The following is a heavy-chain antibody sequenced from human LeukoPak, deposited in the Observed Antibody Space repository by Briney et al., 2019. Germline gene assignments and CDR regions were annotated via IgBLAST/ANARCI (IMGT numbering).Heavy chain of an antibody. D-gene: IGHD5/OR15-5a*01. J-gene: IGHJ4*02. CDR2: IYSGGST. Sequence: GGSLRLSCSASGFAFSNYWMTWVRQAPGKGLEWVSVIYSGGSTYYADSVKGRFTISRDNSKNTLYLQMNSLRAEDTAVYYCAREVSRGTYYIDYWGQGTLVTVSS. CDR1: GFAFSNYW. V-gene: IGHV3-53*01. CDR3: AREVSRGTYYIDY.